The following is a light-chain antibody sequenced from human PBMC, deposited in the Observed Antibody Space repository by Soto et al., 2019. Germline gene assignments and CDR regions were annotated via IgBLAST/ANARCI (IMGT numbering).Light chain of an antibody. Sequence: DIQMTHSPSSRSASVRDRVTITCRASHNTRGYLFWYQQKPGKAPKLLIYAASNLQSGIPSRFSGRGSETDFTLTISSLQPEDFATYYCQQSYSTPWTFGQGTKLDIK. J-gene: IGKJ1*01. CDR3: QQSYSTPWT. V-gene: IGKV1-39*01. CDR1: HNTRGY. CDR2: AAS.